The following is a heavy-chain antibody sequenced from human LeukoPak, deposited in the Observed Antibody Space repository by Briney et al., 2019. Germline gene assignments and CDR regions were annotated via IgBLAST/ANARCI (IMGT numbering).Heavy chain of an antibody. CDR3: ARGHRNYYGMDV. J-gene: IGHJ6*02. CDR1: GGSIGSGGYS. CDR2: IYHSGST. V-gene: IGHV4-30-2*01. D-gene: IGHD2-21*01. Sequence: SETLSLTCAVSGGSIGSGGYSWSWIRQPPGKGLEWIGYIYHSGSTYYNPSLKSRVTISVDRSKNQFSLKPSSVTAADTAVYYCARGHRNYYGMDVWGQGTTVTVSS.